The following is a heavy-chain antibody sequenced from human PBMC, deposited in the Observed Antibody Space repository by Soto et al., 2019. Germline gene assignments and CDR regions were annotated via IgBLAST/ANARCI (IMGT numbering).Heavy chain of an antibody. CDR1: GGTFSSYA. Sequence: QVQLVQSGAEVKKPGSSVKVSCKASGGTFSSYAMHWVRQAPGKGLEWVAVISYDGSNKYYADSVKGRFTISRDNSKNTLYLQMNSLRAEDTAVYYCARDGGRSDIVVVPAARGYYGMDVWGQGTTVTVSS. CDR3: ARDGGRSDIVVVPAARGYYGMDV. D-gene: IGHD2-2*01. V-gene: IGHV3-30-3*01. CDR2: ISYDGSNK. J-gene: IGHJ6*02.